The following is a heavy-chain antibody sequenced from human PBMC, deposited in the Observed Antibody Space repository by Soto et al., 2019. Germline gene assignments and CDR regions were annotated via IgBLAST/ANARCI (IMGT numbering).Heavy chain of an antibody. V-gene: IGHV3-15*01. Sequence: PWGSLRLSCAASGSTFSHAWMSCVRQVPWKGLEWVARVKSKAAGGTTDYAAPVKGRFTISRDNSKSTVYLELNNLSAEDTAVYHCAKNQGVELVPLATVDWFDPWGQGSVVTVSS. J-gene: IGHJ5*02. D-gene: IGHD1-26*01. CDR2: VKSKAAGGTT. CDR1: GSTFSHAW. CDR3: AKNQGVELVPLATVDWFDP.